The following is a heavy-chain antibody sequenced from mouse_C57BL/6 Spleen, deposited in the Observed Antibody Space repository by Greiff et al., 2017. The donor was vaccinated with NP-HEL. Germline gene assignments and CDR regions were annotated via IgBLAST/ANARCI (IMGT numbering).Heavy chain of an antibody. CDR2: IRSKSSNYAT. Sequence: EVQVVESGGGLVQPKGSLKLSCAASGFTFNTYAMHWVRQAPGKGLEWVARIRSKSSNYATYYADSVKDRFTISRDDSQSMLYLQMNNLKTEDTAMYYCVRDPIYDSWFAYWGQGTLVTVSA. V-gene: IGHV10-3*01. CDR3: VRDPIYDSWFAY. D-gene: IGHD2-3*01. CDR1: GFTFNTYA. J-gene: IGHJ3*01.